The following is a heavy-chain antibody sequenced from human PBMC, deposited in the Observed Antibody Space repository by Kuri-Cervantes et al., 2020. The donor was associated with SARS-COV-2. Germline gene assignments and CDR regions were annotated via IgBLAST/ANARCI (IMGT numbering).Heavy chain of an antibody. V-gene: IGHV4-34*01. J-gene: IGHJ5*02. CDR2: TNHSGST. Sequence: SQTLSLTCAVYGGSFSGYYWSWIRQPPGKGLEWIGETNHSGSTNYNPSLKSRVTISVDTSKNQFSLKLSSVTAADTAVYYCARAAYSSSWYGERNWFDPWGQGTRVTCAS. CDR3: ARAAYSSSWYGERNWFDP. D-gene: IGHD6-13*01. CDR1: GGSFSGYY.